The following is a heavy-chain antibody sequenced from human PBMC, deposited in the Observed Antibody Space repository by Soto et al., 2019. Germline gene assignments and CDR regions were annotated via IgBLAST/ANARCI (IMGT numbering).Heavy chain of an antibody. V-gene: IGHV3-15*01. Sequence: GXSLRLSCVTSGFMLSSAWMSWVRQAPGKGLEWVARIKSTKDGGARDYAAPVNGRFSISRDDSKSTVYLQMNSLRVEDTALYYCVEGWNDFWGQGTLVTVSS. J-gene: IGHJ4*02. CDR1: GFMLSSAW. D-gene: IGHD1-1*01. CDR3: VEGWNDF. CDR2: IKSTKDGGAR.